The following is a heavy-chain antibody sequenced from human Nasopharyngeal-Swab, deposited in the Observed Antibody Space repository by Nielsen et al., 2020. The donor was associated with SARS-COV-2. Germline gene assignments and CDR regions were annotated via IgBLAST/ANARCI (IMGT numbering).Heavy chain of an antibody. D-gene: IGHD5-12*01. CDR3: ARQIWLRFSWFDP. Sequence: SETLSLTCTVSGGSISSSSYYWGWIRQPPGKGLEWIGSIYYSGSTYYNPSLKSRVPISVDTSKNQFSLKLSSVTAADTAVYYCARQIWLRFSWFDPWGQGTLVTVSS. V-gene: IGHV4-39*01. CDR2: IYYSGST. J-gene: IGHJ5*02. CDR1: GGSISSSSYY.